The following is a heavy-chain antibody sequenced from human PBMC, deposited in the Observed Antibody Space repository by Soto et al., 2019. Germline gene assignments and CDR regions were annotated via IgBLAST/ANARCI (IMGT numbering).Heavy chain of an antibody. CDR3: ARGFRVGELLYGIDY. CDR2: INHSGST. D-gene: IGHD3-10*01. CDR1: GGSFSGYY. J-gene: IGHJ4*02. Sequence: PSETLSLTCAVYGGSFSGYYWSWIRQPPGKGLEWIGEINHSGSTNYNPSLKSRVTISVDTSKNQFSLKLSSVTAADTAVYYCARGFRVGELLYGIDYWGQGTLVTVSS. V-gene: IGHV4-34*01.